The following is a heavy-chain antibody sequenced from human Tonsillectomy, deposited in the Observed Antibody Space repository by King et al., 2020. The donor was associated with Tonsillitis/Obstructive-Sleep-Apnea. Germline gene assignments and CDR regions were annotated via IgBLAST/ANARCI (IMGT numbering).Heavy chain of an antibody. CDR2: IYYSGHT. Sequence: QLQESGPGLVKPSETLSLTCTVSGGSIVSSTYYWGWIRQAPGKGLEWIGSIYYSGHTYYNPSLKSRVTISVDTSKNQFSLKLSSVTAADTAVYYCARRRFGDPVDYWGQGTLVPVSS. CDR3: ARRRFGDPVDY. J-gene: IGHJ4*02. D-gene: IGHD3-3*01. V-gene: IGHV4-39*01. CDR1: GGSIVSSTYY.